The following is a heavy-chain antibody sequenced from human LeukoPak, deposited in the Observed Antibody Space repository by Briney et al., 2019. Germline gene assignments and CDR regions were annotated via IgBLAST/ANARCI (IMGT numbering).Heavy chain of an antibody. V-gene: IGHV4-59*12. D-gene: IGHD3-10*01. CDR2: IYYSGTT. J-gene: IGHJ5*02. CDR3: ARMPRGALSWFDP. Sequence: SETLSLTCSASGGSITTWHWSWIRQPPGKGLEWIGYIYYSGTTNYNPSLKSRVAISADTSKNQFSLKLTSLTAADTAIYYCARMPRGALSWFDPWGQGTLVTVSS. CDR1: GGSITTWH.